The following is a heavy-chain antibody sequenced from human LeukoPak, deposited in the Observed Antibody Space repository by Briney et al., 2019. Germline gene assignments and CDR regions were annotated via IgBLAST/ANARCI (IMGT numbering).Heavy chain of an antibody. Sequence: ASVKVSCKASGYTFTGYYMHWVRQAPGQGLEWMGWINPNSGGTNYAQKFQGRVTMTRDTSISTAYMELSRLRSDDTAVYYCARGTPGPASPYGGYYNWFDPWGREPWSPSPQ. CDR2: INPNSGGT. V-gene: IGHV1-2*02. J-gene: IGHJ5*02. D-gene: IGHD5-12*01. CDR3: ARGTPGPASPYGGYYNWFDP. CDR1: GYTFTGYY.